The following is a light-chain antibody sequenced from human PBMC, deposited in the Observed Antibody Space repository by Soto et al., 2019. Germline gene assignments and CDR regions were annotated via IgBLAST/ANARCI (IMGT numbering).Light chain of an antibody. J-gene: IGKJ5*01. V-gene: IGKV3-15*01. CDR3: QQYNNWPPIT. CDR1: QSINSN. CDR2: RAS. Sequence: IVMTQSPGTLSLSPGERATLSCRASQSINSNLAWYQQKPGQAPRLFMFRASSRATGIPDRFSGSGSGTDFTLTISRLEPEDFAIYYCQQYNNWPPITFGQGTRLEIK.